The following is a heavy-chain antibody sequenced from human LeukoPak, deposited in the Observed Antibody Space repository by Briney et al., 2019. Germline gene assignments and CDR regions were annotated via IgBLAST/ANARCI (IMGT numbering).Heavy chain of an antibody. J-gene: IGHJ6*03. CDR3: ARAPLYYYYMDV. Sequence: SETLSLTCTVSGGSISSGSYYWSWIRQPAGKGLAWIGRIYTSGSTNYNPSLKSRVTISVDTSKNQFSLKLSSVTAADTAVYYCARAPLYYYYMDVWGKGTTVTVSS. CDR1: GGSISSGSYY. V-gene: IGHV4-61*02. CDR2: IYTSGST.